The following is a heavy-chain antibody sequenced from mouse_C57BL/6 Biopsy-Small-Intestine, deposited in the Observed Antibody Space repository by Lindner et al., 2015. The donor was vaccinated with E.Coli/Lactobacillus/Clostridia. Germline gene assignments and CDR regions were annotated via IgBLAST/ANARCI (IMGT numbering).Heavy chain of an antibody. CDR1: GYTFTDYY. D-gene: IGHD2-4*01. J-gene: IGHJ2*01. V-gene: IGHV1-26*01. CDR2: INPNNGGT. CDR3: ARQLRLNYFDY. Sequence: ASVKISCKASGYTFTDYYMNWVKQSHGKSLEWIGDINPNNGGTSYNQKFKGKATLTVDKSSSTAYMELRSLTSEDSAVYYCARQLRLNYFDYWGQGTTLTVSS.